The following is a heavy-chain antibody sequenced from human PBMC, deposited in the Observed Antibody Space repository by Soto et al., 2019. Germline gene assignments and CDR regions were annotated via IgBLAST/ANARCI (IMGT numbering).Heavy chain of an antibody. Sequence: PGGSLRLSCAASGFTFSSYAMHWVRQAPGKGLEWVAVISYDGSNKYYADSVKGRFTISRDNSKNTLYLQMNSLRAEDTAVYYCARDRRSHCSGGSCLFDYWGQGTLVTVSS. CDR3: ARDRRSHCSGGSCLFDY. CDR2: ISYDGSNK. V-gene: IGHV3-30-3*01. J-gene: IGHJ4*02. CDR1: GFTFSSYA. D-gene: IGHD2-15*01.